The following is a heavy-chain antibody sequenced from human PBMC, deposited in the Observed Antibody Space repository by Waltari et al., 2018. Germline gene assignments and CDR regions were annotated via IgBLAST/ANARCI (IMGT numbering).Heavy chain of an antibody. J-gene: IGHJ2*01. D-gene: IGHD1-7*01. CDR1: GYTFSDYF. CDR2: INPNSGGT. V-gene: IGHV1-2*02. Sequence: QVQLVQSGAEVKKPGASVKVSCKASGYTFSDYFIHWVRQAPGQGLEWMGVINPNSGGTNYAQKFQGRVTMTRDTSISTAYMELSRLRSDDTAVYYCARDGGTGTTFMNWYFDLWGRGTLVTVSS. CDR3: ARDGGTGTTFMNWYFDL.